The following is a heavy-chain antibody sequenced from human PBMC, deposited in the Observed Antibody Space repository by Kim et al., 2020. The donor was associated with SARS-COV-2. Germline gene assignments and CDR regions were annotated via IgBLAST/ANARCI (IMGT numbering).Heavy chain of an antibody. Sequence: GGSLRLSCAASGFTFSNAWMSWVRQAPGKGLEWVGRIKSKTDGGTTDYAAPVKGRFTISRDDSKNTLYLQMNSLKTEDTAVYYCTVQFGERIYYYGMDVWGQGTTVTVSS. CDR3: TVQFGERIYYYGMDV. V-gene: IGHV3-15*01. J-gene: IGHJ6*02. CDR2: IKSKTDGGTT. CDR1: GFTFSNAW. D-gene: IGHD3-10*01.